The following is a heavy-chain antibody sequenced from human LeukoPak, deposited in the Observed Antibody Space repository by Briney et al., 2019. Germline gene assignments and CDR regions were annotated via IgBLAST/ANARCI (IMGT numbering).Heavy chain of an antibody. J-gene: IGHJ4*02. D-gene: IGHD3-3*01. CDR1: GGTFSSYA. CDR3: ARAASVGYDFWSGYSGIDY. Sequence: ASVKVSCKASGGTFSSYAISWVRQAPGQGLEWMGWINTNTGNPTYAQGFTGRFVFSLDTSVSTAYLQISSLKAEDTAVYYCARAASVGYDFWSGYSGIDYWGQGTLVTVSS. CDR2: INTNTGNP. V-gene: IGHV7-4-1*02.